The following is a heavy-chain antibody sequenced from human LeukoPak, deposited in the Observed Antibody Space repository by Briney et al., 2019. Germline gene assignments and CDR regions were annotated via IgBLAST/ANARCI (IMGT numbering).Heavy chain of an antibody. CDR3: ARGNLIKITNHAEYFQY. CDR2: INPNSGGT. Sequence: GASVKVSCKASGYTFTGYYIHWVRQAPGQGLEWMGWINPNSGGTKYAQKFQGRVTMTRDTSISTAYMELSRLTSDDTAVYYCARGNLIKITNHAEYFQYWGQGTLVTVSS. CDR1: GYTFTGYY. V-gene: IGHV1-2*02. D-gene: IGHD3-10*01. J-gene: IGHJ1*01.